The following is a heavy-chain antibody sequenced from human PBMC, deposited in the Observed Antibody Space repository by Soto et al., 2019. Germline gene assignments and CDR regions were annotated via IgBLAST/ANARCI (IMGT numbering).Heavy chain of an antibody. J-gene: IGHJ6*02. D-gene: IGHD2-15*01. CDR3: ARDGSRVADQEYHYYGMDV. V-gene: IGHV1-2*02. Sequence: GXSVKVSCKGSGYTFTCYYMHWVRQAPGQGLEWMGWINPNSGGTNYAQKFQGRVTMTRDTSISTAYMELSRLRSDDTAVYYCARDGSRVADQEYHYYGMDVWGQGTTVTVSS. CDR2: INPNSGGT. CDR1: GYTFTCYY.